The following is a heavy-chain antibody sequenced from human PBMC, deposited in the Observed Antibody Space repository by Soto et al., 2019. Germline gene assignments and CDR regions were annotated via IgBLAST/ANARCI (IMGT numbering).Heavy chain of an antibody. J-gene: IGHJ5*02. D-gene: IGHD3-22*01. CDR2: ISGSGGSI. CDR1: GFTFSDYA. V-gene: IGHV3-23*01. Sequence: GGSLRLSCAASGFTFSDYAMSWVRQAPGKGPEWISAISGSGGSIYSADSMRGRFTISRDNSKNTLFLQMNSLSAEDTAVYYCAKDDYFDSSGYFNHWGQGTLVTVSS. CDR3: AKDDYFDSSGYFNH.